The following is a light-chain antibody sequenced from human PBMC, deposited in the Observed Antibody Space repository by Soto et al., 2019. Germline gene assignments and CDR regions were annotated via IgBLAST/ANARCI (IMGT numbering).Light chain of an antibody. V-gene: IGLV1-44*01. CDR1: SSNIGSNA. J-gene: IGLJ2*01. CDR2: NTN. Sequence: QSVLTQPPSASGTPGQRVTISCSGSSSNIGSNAVNWYQQLPGTAPKLLIYNTNQRPSGAPDRFSGSKSGTSASLAISGLQSEDEADYYCATWDHSPRDVVFGGGTQLTVL. CDR3: ATWDHSPRDVV.